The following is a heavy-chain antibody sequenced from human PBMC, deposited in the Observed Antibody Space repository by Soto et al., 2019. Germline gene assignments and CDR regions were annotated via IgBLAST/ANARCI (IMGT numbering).Heavy chain of an antibody. Sequence: EVQLVESGGGLVQPGGSLRLSCAASGLTFSSYWMHWVRQAPGKGLVWVSRISTDGSVTTYADSVKGRFTISRDNAKNTLYLQMNSLRTPDTAVYYCARAPYSSGLWGFDYWGQGTLVTVSS. CDR1: GLTFSSYW. V-gene: IGHV3-74*01. D-gene: IGHD6-19*01. J-gene: IGHJ4*02. CDR2: ISTDGSVT. CDR3: ARAPYSSGLWGFDY.